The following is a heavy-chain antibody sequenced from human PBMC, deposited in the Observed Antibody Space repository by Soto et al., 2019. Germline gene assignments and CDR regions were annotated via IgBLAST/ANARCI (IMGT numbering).Heavy chain of an antibody. Sequence: QVQLQQWGAGLLKPSETLSLTCAVYGGSFSGYYWSWIRQPPGKGLEWIGEINHSGSTNYNPSLKRRATISLHTSKYHFPLKLSSVTAADTAVYYCARXXGXXXXXXXXXXXAXWGQGTLVTVSS. V-gene: IGHV4-34*01. CDR1: GGSFSGYY. CDR3: ARXXGXXXXXXXXXXXAX. J-gene: IGHJ4*02. CDR2: INHSGST.